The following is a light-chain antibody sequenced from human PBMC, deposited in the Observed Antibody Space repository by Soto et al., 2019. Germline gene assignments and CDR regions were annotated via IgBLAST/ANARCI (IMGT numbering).Light chain of an antibody. CDR3: QQYNNWPRAT. Sequence: EILLTQSPGPLSFSPGERATPSCRASQSVSSSYLAWYQQKPGQAPRLLIYGASSRATGIPDRFSGSGSGTDFTLTISRLEPEDFGVYYCQQYNNWPRATFGGGTK. CDR1: QSVSSSY. J-gene: IGKJ4*01. V-gene: IGKV3-20*01. CDR2: GAS.